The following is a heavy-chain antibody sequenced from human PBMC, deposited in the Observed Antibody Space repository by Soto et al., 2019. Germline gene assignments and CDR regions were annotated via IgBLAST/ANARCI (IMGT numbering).Heavy chain of an antibody. CDR2: ISSSSSTI. CDR3: ARVLLWFGEYRGPSDY. Sequence: RGSLRLACPASRFTFISYSINFFRQSPVKWLEWVSYISSSSSTIYYADSVKGRFTISRDNAKNSLYLQMNSLRDEDTAVYYCARVLLWFGEYRGPSDYWGQGTLVTVSS. J-gene: IGHJ4*02. D-gene: IGHD3-10*01. V-gene: IGHV3-48*02. CDR1: RFTFISYS.